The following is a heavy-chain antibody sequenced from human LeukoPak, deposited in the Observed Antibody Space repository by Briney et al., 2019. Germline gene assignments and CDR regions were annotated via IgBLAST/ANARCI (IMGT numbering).Heavy chain of an antibody. D-gene: IGHD4-23*01. CDR3: ARVLPGGGNSYFDY. CDR2: IPYDGSNK. CDR1: GFTFSSYA. J-gene: IGHJ4*02. Sequence: GGSLRLSCAASGFTFSSYAMHWVRQAPGKGLEWVAVIPYDGSNKYYADSVKGRFTISRDNSKNTLYLQMNSLRAEDTAVYYCARVLPGGGNSYFDYWGQGTLVTVSS. V-gene: IGHV3-30-3*01.